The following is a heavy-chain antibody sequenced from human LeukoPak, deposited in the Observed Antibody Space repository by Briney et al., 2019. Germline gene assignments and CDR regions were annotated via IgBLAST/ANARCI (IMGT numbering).Heavy chain of an antibody. Sequence: PSETLSLTCTVSGGSISSYYWSWIRQPPGKGLEWIGYIYYSGSTNYNPSLKSRVTISVDTSKNQFSLKLSSVTAADTAVYYCARSPRWLQLPFYWGQGTLVTVSP. CDR3: ARSPRWLQLPFY. CDR2: IYYSGST. J-gene: IGHJ4*02. CDR1: GGSISSYY. D-gene: IGHD5-24*01. V-gene: IGHV4-59*01.